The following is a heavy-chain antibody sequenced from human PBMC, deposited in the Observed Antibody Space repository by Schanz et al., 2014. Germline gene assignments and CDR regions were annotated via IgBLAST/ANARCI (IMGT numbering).Heavy chain of an antibody. Sequence: EVRLLESGGGLVQPGGSLRLSCVGSGFTFGSYAMNWVRQAPGKGLEWVSNISSSSSTIYYADSVKGRFTISRDNAKNSLYLQMNSLRDEDTAVYYCARGPIPIQEVPMDVWGQGTLVTVSS. D-gene: IGHD3-3*01. CDR2: ISSSSSTI. CDR1: GFTFGSYA. CDR3: ARGPIPIQEVPMDV. J-gene: IGHJ4*02. V-gene: IGHV3-48*02.